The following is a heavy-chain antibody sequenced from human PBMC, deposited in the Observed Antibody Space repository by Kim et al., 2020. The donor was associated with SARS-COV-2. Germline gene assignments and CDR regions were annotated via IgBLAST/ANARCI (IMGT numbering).Heavy chain of an antibody. Sequence: ETGKGRFTIPRDNAKNSLYLQMNSLRAEDTAVYYCARVRGGGMAWGAFDIWGQGTMVTVSS. D-gene: IGHD3-16*01. CDR3: ARVRGGGMAWGAFDI. J-gene: IGHJ3*02. V-gene: IGHV3-11*01.